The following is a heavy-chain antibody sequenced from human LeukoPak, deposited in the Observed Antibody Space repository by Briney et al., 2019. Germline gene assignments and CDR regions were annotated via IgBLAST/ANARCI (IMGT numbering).Heavy chain of an antibody. CDR1: GFTFGDYA. CDR3: ARDRSLTDP. J-gene: IGHJ5*02. CDR2: IRSKAYGGTT. Sequence: PGGSLRLSCTASGFTFGDYAMSWFRQAPGEGLEWVGFIRSKAYGGTTEYAASVKGRFTISRDDSKSIAYLQMNSLRAEDTAVYYCARDRSLTDPWGQGTLVIVSS. V-gene: IGHV3-49*03.